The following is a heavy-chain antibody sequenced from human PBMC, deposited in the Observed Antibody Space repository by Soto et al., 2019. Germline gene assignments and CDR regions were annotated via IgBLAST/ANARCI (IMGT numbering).Heavy chain of an antibody. J-gene: IGHJ4*02. CDR1: GFAFNSYW. CDR3: ARASPRPY. Sequence: EVQLVESGGGLVQPGGSLRLSCAASGFAFNSYWVNWVRQAPGKGLMWVSSINSDGDSTSSADSLKGRFTISRDNTNNTVLLLMNRLRADDTAVYSCARASPRPYWGQGSLVTVSS. CDR2: INSDGDST. V-gene: IGHV3-74*01.